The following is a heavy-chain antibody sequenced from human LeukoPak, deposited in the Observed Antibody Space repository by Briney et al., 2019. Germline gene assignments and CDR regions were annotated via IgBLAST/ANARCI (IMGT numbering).Heavy chain of an antibody. Sequence: ASVQDSCRASGYTFPSYYMHWVGQAPGQGREGMGIINPSGCNTSKAQKFQGRVTMTRDTSTSTVYMELSSQRSDDTAVYYCARGTTYYYDSSGYLDAFDIWGQGTMVTVSS. J-gene: IGHJ3*02. V-gene: IGHV1-46*01. CDR1: GYTFPSYY. CDR3: ARGTTYYYDSSGYLDAFDI. CDR2: INPSGCNT. D-gene: IGHD3-22*01.